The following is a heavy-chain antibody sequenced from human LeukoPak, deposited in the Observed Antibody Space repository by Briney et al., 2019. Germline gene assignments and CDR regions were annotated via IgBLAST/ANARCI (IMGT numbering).Heavy chain of an antibody. CDR2: ISVSGHRT. CDR1: GFTFSSYS. D-gene: IGHD5-24*01. J-gene: IGHJ4*02. CDR3: AKSGYNRFDY. V-gene: IGHV3-23*01. Sequence: PGGSLRLSCAASGFTFSSYSMSWVRQAPGKGLEWISGISVSGHRTYYADSVKGRFTISRDNSKNTLYLQMNSLIAEDTAVYYCAKSGYNRFDYWGQGTRVTVSS.